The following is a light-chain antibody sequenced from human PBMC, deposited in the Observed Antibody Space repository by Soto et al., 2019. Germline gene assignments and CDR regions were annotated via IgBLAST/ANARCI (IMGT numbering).Light chain of an antibody. J-gene: IGKJ1*01. CDR1: QSVSSY. Sequence: EIVLTQSPATLSLSPGERATLSCRASQSVSSYLAWYQQKPDQAPRLLIYDASNRATGIPALFSGSGSGTDFIPTISSLEPEDVAFYYCQYRNNCLVTFGQGTKVEIK. CDR2: DAS. CDR3: QYRNNCLVT. V-gene: IGKV3-11*01.